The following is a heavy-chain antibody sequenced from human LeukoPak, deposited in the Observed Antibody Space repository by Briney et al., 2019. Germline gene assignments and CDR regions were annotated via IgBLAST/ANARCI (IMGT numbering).Heavy chain of an antibody. D-gene: IGHD3-22*01. V-gene: IGHV3-74*01. Sequence: GGSLRLSCAASRFTSSNNWMHWVRQAPGKGLVWVSRIDTDGSSTYYADSVKGRLTVSRDNAKNTLYLQMNTLRAEDTAVYYCARALYDRGGYYRPDYWYLDLWGRGTLVTVSS. CDR2: IDTDGSST. CDR1: RFTSSNNW. CDR3: ARALYDRGGYYRPDYWYLDL. J-gene: IGHJ2*01.